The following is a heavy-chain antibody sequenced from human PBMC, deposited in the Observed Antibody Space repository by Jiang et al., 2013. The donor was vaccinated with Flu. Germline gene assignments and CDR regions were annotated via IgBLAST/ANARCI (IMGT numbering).Heavy chain of an antibody. D-gene: IGHD3-16*02. CDR2: IRTSNGNA. Sequence: SGAEVKKTGASVKVSCKASGYIFTMFDINWVRQAPGQGLEWMGGIRTSNGNANYTQKFQGRVTMTTDTSTNTAYMELGSLRSDDTALYYCARRSLLGFYGMDVWGQGTTATVSS. CDR1: GYIFTMFD. J-gene: IGHJ6*02. V-gene: IGHV1-18*01. CDR3: ARRSLLGFYGMDV.